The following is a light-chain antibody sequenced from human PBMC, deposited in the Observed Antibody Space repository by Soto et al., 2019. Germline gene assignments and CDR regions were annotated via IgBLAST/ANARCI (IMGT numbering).Light chain of an antibody. V-gene: IGKV1-39*01. J-gene: IGKJ1*01. Sequence: DIQMTQSPSSLSASVGDRVTITCRASQGISTYLNWYQQKPGKAPKLLINAASSLQSGVPSRFSGSGSETDFTLTISSLQPEDFATYSCQQSYTTTWTFGQGTRWIS. CDR3: QQSYTTTWT. CDR2: AAS. CDR1: QGISTY.